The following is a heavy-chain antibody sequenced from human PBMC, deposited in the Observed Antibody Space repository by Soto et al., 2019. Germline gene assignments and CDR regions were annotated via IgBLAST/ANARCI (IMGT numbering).Heavy chain of an antibody. V-gene: IGHV2-5*02. Sequence: QITLKEAGPTLVKPTQTLTLTCSFSGFSLITSGVGVGWIRQPPGKALEWLALIYWDDDTGYSTSLRNRLTXTXVTSRNQVVLTMTNMDPADTATYYCAHTMAPRIFDSWGQGTLVTVSS. CDR1: GFSLITSGVG. CDR3: AHTMAPRIFDS. CDR2: IYWDDDT. J-gene: IGHJ4*02.